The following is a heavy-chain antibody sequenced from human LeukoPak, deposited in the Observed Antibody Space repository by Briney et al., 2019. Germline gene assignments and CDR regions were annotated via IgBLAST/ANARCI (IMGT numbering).Heavy chain of an antibody. CDR3: ARGDSSGYSKVFDC. V-gene: IGHV3-53*01. D-gene: IGHD3-22*01. Sequence: GGSLRLSCAASGFTVSSNYMSWVRQAPGKGLEWVSVIYSGGSTYYADSIKGRFTISRDNSKNTLFLQMNSLRAEDTAVYYCARGDSSGYSKVFDCWGQGTLVTDSS. CDR1: GFTVSSNY. CDR2: IYSGGST. J-gene: IGHJ4*02.